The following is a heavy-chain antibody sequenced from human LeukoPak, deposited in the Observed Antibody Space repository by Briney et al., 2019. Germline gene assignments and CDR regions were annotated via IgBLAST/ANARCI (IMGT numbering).Heavy chain of an antibody. CDR2: ISTSGDST. CDR3: VKNGWLDY. Sequence: GGSLRLSCAASGFTFSSQNMNWARQAPGKGLEWVAYISTSGDSTKYADSVEGGFTISRDNAENSLYLLMNSLRVEDTAVYYCVKNGWLDYWGQGILVTVSS. J-gene: IGHJ4*02. CDR1: GFTFSSQN. D-gene: IGHD6-19*01. V-gene: IGHV3-21*06.